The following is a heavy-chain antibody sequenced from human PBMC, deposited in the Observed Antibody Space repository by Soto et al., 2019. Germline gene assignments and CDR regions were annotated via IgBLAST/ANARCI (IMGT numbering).Heavy chain of an antibody. CDR2: IYYSGST. CDR1: GGSISSTNYY. CDR3: ARGGITRIYQLPPFDP. J-gene: IGHJ5*02. Sequence: SETLSLTCSVSGGSISSTNYYWGWIRQPPGKGLEWIGSIYYSGSTYYNPSLKSRVTISVDTSKNQFSLKLSSVAAADTAVYYCARGGITRIYQLPPFDPRGKGTLVTVSS. D-gene: IGHD2-2*01. V-gene: IGHV4-39*01.